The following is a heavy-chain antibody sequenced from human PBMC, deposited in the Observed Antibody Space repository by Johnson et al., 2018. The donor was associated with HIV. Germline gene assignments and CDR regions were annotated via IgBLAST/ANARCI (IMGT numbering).Heavy chain of an antibody. CDR3: TTDDLGVDAFDI. CDR1: GFTFSNYW. D-gene: IGHD3-16*01. J-gene: IGHJ3*02. Sequence: VQLVESGGGLVQPGGSLRLSCAASGFTFSNYWMSWVRQAPGKGLEWVANIKQDGSEKYYVDPVKGRLTISRDNAQNSRYLQMNSLKTEDTAVYYCTTDDLGVDAFDIWGQGTMVTVSS. CDR2: IKQDGSEK. V-gene: IGHV3-7*03.